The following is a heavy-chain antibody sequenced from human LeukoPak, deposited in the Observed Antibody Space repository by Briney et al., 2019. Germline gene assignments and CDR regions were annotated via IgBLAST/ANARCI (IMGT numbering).Heavy chain of an antibody. CDR3: ARGSPRGDNWFDP. CDR2: VSLTGLT. Sequence: PSETLSLTCGVSGGSITRTNWWSWVRQPPGQGLEWIGEVSLTGLTNYNPSLSSRVIMALDTSKNHLSLNLTSVTAADTAVYYCARGSPRGDNWFDPWGQGTLVTVSS. V-gene: IGHV4-4*02. J-gene: IGHJ5*02. CDR1: GGSITRTNW.